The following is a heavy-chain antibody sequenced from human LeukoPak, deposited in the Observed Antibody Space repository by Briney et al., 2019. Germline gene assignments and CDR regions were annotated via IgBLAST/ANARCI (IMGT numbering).Heavy chain of an antibody. Sequence: ASVKVSCKASGYTFTGYYMHWVRQAPGQGLEWMGWINPNSGGTNYAQKFQGRVTMTRDTSISTAYMELSRLRSNDTAVYYCATDRVDDSSGYYLSLNAFDIWGQGTMVTVSS. D-gene: IGHD3-22*01. CDR2: INPNSGGT. V-gene: IGHV1-2*02. CDR3: ATDRVDDSSGYYLSLNAFDI. J-gene: IGHJ3*02. CDR1: GYTFTGYY.